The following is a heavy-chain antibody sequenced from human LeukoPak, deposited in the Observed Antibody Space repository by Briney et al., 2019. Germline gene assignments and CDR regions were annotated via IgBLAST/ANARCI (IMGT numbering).Heavy chain of an antibody. V-gene: IGHV4-39*01. D-gene: IGHD3-22*01. J-gene: IGHJ4*02. Sequence: SETLPLTCTVSGGSISSSTYYWGWIRQPPGKGLEWIGIIYYSGSTSYNPSLKSRVTISIDTSKNQFSLKLSSVTAADTAVYYCAGPLLTYYSDSSTYSWGQGTLVTVSS. CDR2: IYYSGST. CDR3: AGPLLTYYSDSSTYS. CDR1: GGSISSSTYY.